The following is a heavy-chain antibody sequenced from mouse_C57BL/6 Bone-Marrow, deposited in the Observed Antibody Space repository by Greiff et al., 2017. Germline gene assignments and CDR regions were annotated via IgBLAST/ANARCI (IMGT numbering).Heavy chain of an antibody. Sequence: VQLKEPGPELVKPGASVKISCKASGYSFTGYYMNWVKQSPEKSLEWIGEINPSTGGTTYNQKFKAKATVTVDKASSTAYMQLKSLTSEDAAVYYCARWRGFAYWGQGTLVTVSA. CDR1: GYSFTGYY. V-gene: IGHV1-42*01. CDR2: INPSTGGT. CDR3: ARWRGFAY. J-gene: IGHJ3*01.